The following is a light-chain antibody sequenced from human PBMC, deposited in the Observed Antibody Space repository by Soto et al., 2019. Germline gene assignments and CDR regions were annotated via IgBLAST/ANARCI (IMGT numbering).Light chain of an antibody. CDR1: SSDVGGYTY. V-gene: IGLV2-14*01. Sequence: QSVLTQPASVSGSPGQSITISCTGTSSDVGGYTYVSWYQLHPGTAPKLVIYDVTNRPSGVSNRFSGSKSGNTASLTISGLQAEDEADYFCSSYTSTSTLFGTGTKVTVL. J-gene: IGLJ1*01. CDR2: DVT. CDR3: SSYTSTSTL.